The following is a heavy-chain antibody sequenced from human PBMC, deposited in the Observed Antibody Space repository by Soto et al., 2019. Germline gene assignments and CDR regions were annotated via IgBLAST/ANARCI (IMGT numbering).Heavy chain of an antibody. J-gene: IGHJ6*02. CDR3: ARAEYYYDGSGYYWRPPTPIDYYYGMDV. CDR2: INPNSGGT. CDR1: GYTFTGYY. V-gene: IGHV1-2*04. Sequence: ASVKVSCKASGYTFTGYYMHWVRQAPGQGLEWMGWINPNSGGTNYAQKCQGWVTMTRDTSISTAYMELSRLRSDDTAVYYCARAEYYYDGSGYYWRPPTPIDYYYGMDVWGQGTTVTVSS. D-gene: IGHD3-22*01.